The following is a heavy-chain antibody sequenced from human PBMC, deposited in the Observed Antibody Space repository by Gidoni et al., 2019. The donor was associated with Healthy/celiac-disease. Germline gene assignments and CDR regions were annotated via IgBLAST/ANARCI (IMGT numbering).Heavy chain of an antibody. CDR1: GFTFSRYS. Sequence: EVQLVEFGGGSVQPGGSLRLSWAASGFTFSRYSMNWVRQAPGKGMEWVSYISSSSSTIYYADSVKGRFTISRDNAKNSLYLQMNSLRDEDTAVYYCARDSYYCSGGSCYYFDYWGQGTLVTVSS. D-gene: IGHD2-15*01. J-gene: IGHJ4*02. CDR2: ISSSSSTI. CDR3: ARDSYYCSGGSCYYFDY. V-gene: IGHV3-48*02.